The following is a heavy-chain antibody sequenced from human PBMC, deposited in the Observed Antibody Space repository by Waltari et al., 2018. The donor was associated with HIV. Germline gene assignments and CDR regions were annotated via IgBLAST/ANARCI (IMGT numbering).Heavy chain of an antibody. V-gene: IGHV3-30*01. CDR2: ISYDGSNK. J-gene: IGHJ4*02. CDR1: GFTFSSYA. Sequence: QVQLVESGGGVVQPGRSLRLSCAASGFTFSSYAMHWVRQAPGKGLEWVAVISYDGSNKYYADSVKGRFTIFRDNSKNTLYLQMNSLRAEDTAVYYCARVSGSYFDYWGQGTLVTVSS. CDR3: ARVSGSYFDY. D-gene: IGHD1-26*01.